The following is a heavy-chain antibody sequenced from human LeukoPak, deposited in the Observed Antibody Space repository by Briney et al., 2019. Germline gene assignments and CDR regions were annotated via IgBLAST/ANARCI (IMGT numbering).Heavy chain of an antibody. D-gene: IGHD6-13*01. V-gene: IGHV1-8*03. CDR2: MNPNSGNT. CDR3: ARAGNIAEWFDP. CDR1: GYTFTSYD. J-gene: IGHJ5*02. Sequence: ASVKVSCKASGYTFTSYDINWVRQATGQGLEWMGWMNPNSGNTGYAQKFQGRVTITRNTSISTAYMELSSLRSEDTAVYYCARAGNIAEWFDPWGQGTLVTVSS.